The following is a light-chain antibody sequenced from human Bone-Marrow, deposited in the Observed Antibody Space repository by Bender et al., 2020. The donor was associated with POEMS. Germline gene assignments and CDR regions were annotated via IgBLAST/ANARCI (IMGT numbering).Light chain of an antibody. V-gene: IGLV4-69*02. CDR1: DGYSTYD. CDR3: QTWDTGIVV. CDR2: LNRDGSH. J-gene: IGLJ2*01. Sequence: QLTLTQAPSASASLGASITLTCTLSDGYSTYDIAWHQQQPEKGPRYLMKLNRDGSHTKGDGVPDRFSGSSSGAERHLIISSLQSEDEADYYCQTWDTGIVVFGGGTKVTVL.